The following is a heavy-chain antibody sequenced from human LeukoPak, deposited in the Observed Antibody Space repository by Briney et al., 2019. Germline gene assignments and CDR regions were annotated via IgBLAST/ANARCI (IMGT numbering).Heavy chain of an antibody. J-gene: IGHJ4*02. D-gene: IGHD3-10*01. V-gene: IGHV1-8*01. CDR2: MNPNSGNT. Sequence: ASVKVSCKASGYTFTSYDINWVRQATGHGLEWMGWMNPNSGNTGYAQKFQGRVTMTRNTSISTAYMELSSLRSEDTAVYYCARTGGSGSEIYDAFDYWGQGTLVTVSS. CDR1: GYTFTSYD. CDR3: ARTGGSGSEIYDAFDY.